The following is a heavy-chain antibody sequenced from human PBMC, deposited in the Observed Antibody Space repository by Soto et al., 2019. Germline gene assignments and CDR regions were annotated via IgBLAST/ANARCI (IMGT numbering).Heavy chain of an antibody. V-gene: IGHV3-53*02. Sequence: EVQLVETGGGLIQPGGSLRLSCAVSGFSVSSNYMTWVRQAPGKGLEWVSSIYTGGGTYYADSVKGRFTISRDNSKNTVFLQMNSLRAEDTAVYYCARVMVYGENLFDYWGQGTLVTVSS. CDR1: GFSVSSNY. CDR2: IYTGGGT. D-gene: IGHD4-17*01. CDR3: ARVMVYGENLFDY. J-gene: IGHJ4*02.